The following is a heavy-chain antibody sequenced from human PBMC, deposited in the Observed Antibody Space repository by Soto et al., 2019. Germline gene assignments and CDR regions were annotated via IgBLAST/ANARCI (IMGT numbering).Heavy chain of an antibody. CDR3: ATDMVDGYCSSTSCYANY. CDR2: FDPEDGET. Sequence: ASVKVSCKVSGYTLTELSMHWVRQAPGKGLEWMGGFDPEDGETIYAQKFQGRVTMTEDTSTDTAYMELSSLRSEDTAVYYCATDMVDGYCSSTSCYANYWGQGTLVTVSS. CDR1: GYTLTELS. V-gene: IGHV1-24*01. J-gene: IGHJ4*02. D-gene: IGHD2-2*01.